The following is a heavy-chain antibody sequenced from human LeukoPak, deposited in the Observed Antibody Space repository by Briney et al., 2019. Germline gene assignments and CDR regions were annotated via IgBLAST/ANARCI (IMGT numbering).Heavy chain of an antibody. V-gene: IGHV1-2*02. J-gene: IGHJ4*02. CDR2: INPNSGGT. D-gene: IGHD2-2*01. CDR3: ASGLKVVPAALVY. CDR1: GYTFTGYY. Sequence: ASVKVSCKASGYTFTGYYMHWVRQAPGQGLEWMGWINPNSGGTNYAQKFQGRVTMTRDTSISTAYMELSRLRSDDTDVYYCASGLKVVPAALVYWGQGTLVTVSS.